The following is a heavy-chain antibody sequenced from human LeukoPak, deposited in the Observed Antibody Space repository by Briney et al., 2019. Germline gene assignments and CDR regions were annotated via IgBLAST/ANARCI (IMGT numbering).Heavy chain of an antibody. CDR1: GFTFSSYR. CDR2: INTDGSST. CDR3: AKVKDFWSGYQGIWGYHFDY. V-gene: IGHV3-74*01. Sequence: GVLRLSCAASGFTFSSYRMHWVRQAPGKGLVWVSHINTDGSSTSYADSVKGRFTISRDNSKNTLYLQMNSLRAEDTAVYYCAKVKDFWSGYQGIWGYHFDYWGQGTLVTVSS. D-gene: IGHD3-3*01. J-gene: IGHJ4*02.